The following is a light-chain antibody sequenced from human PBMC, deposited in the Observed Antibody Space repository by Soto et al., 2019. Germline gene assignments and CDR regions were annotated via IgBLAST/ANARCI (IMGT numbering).Light chain of an antibody. V-gene: IGKV3D-15*01. CDR3: QQHNIWPPVT. CDR1: PSVTKY. Sequence: EIVMTQSPANLYVSLGASATLSCRASPSVTKYLAWYHKTPGQPPRLLIYGAFNRAAGIPARFSGIGSGTDYTLPTSSLEPEDSAVYDCQQHNIWPPVTFRQGTRLEIK. J-gene: IGKJ5*01. CDR2: GAF.